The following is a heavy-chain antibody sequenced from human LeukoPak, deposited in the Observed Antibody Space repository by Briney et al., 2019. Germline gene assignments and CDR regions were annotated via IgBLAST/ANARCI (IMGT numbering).Heavy chain of an antibody. J-gene: IGHJ4*02. V-gene: IGHV3-23*01. CDR1: GFMFSNYA. CDR2: ISGSGERT. CDR3: VSQSYSGCDNFYFHY. D-gene: IGHD5-12*01. Sequence: PGGSLRLSCVTSGFMFSNYAMSWVRQAPQKGLEWVSIISGSGERTYYADSVKGRFAVSRDNSKNTLYLQMMSLRAEDTAVYYCVSQSYSGCDNFYFHYWGQGTLVAVSS.